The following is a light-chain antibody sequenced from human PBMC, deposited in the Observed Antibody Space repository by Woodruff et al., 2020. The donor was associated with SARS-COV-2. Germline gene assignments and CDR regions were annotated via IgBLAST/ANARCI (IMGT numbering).Light chain of an antibody. Sequence: CKSSQSVLYSSNNKNYLAWYQQKPGQPPKLLIYWASTRESGVPDRFSGSGSGTDFTLTISSLQAEDVAVYYCQQFYTPSWTFGQGTKVEIK. CDR3: QQFYTPSWT. J-gene: IGKJ1*01. V-gene: IGKV4-1*01. CDR2: WAS. CDR1: QSVLYSSNNKNY.